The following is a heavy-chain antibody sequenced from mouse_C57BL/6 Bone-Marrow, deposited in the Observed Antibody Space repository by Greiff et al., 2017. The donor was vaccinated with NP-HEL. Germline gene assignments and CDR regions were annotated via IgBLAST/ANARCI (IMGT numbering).Heavy chain of an antibody. V-gene: IGHV5-9-1*02. CDR1: GFTFSSYA. CDR2: ISSGGDDT. CDR3: TCDYYCSSHWYFDV. Sequence: EVKVVESGEGLVKPGGSVKLSCAASGFTFSSYAMYWVRQTPEKRLEWVGYISSGGDDTYYVDNVKGRVTLSRDKATNTLYLQMSILKFEDTAMYYCTCDYYCSSHWYFDVWGTGTTVTVSS. J-gene: IGHJ1*03. D-gene: IGHD1-1*01.